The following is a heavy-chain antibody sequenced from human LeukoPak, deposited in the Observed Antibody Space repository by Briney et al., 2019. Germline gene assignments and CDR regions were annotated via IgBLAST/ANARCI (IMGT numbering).Heavy chain of an antibody. CDR1: GYTFTGYY. V-gene: IGHV1-2*02. CDR3: ARGLSYCRSGSCSPPPLQH. Sequence: ASVKVSCKASGYTFTGYYMHWMRQAPGQGLDWMGWVNPNSGGTKFAQKFQGRVTMTRDTSISTAYMELSRLTSEDTAVYYCARGLSYCRSGSCSPPPLQHWGQGTLVTVSS. D-gene: IGHD2-15*01. J-gene: IGHJ1*01. CDR2: VNPNSGGT.